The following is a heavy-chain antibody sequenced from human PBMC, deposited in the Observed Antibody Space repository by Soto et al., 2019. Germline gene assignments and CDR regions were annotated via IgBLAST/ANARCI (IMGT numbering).Heavy chain of an antibody. CDR3: AKDAVWFPGFGRRWFDP. D-gene: IGHD3-10*01. CDR1: GFTFSSYA. J-gene: IGHJ5*02. CDR2: ISGSGGST. Sequence: EVQLLESGGGLVQPGGSLRLSCAASGFTFSSYAMSWVRQAPGKGLEWVSAISGSGGSTYYADSVKGRFTISRDNSKNTLYLQMDSLRAEDTAVYYCAKDAVWFPGFGRRWFDPWGQGTLVTVSS. V-gene: IGHV3-23*01.